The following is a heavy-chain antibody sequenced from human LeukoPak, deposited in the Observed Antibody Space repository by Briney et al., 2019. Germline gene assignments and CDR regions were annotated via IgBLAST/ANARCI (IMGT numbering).Heavy chain of an antibody. CDR2: INWNGGDT. Sequence: GGSLRLSCAASGFTFDDHGMSWVRQAPGKGLEWGSSINWNGGDTHYTDSVKGRFTISRDNAKNSLYLQMNSLRVEDTALYYCARGQGYSGYDLGYFDYWGQGTLVTVSS. V-gene: IGHV3-20*04. CDR1: GFTFDDHG. CDR3: ARGQGYSGYDLGYFDY. J-gene: IGHJ4*02. D-gene: IGHD5-12*01.